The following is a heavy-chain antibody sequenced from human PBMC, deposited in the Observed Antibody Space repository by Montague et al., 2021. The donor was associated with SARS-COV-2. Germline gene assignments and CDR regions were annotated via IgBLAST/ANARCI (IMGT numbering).Heavy chain of an antibody. CDR3: ARGKREFPIVVLGGSTRNYFDS. Sequence: SETLSLTCAVYGGFIRNYYWCWICQTPGKGLEWIGEVDHSGNTNYNPSLNSRVTISADISKNQFSVKLASATAAGTGIYYCARGKREFPIVVLGGSTRNYFDSWGQGTLVTVSS. CDR2: VDHSGNT. CDR1: GGFIRNYY. J-gene: IGHJ4*01. V-gene: IGHV4-34*01. D-gene: IGHD2-15*01.